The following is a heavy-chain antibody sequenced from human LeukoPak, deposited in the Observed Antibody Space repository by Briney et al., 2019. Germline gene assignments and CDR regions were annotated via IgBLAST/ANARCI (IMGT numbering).Heavy chain of an antibody. CDR3: ARVAMKIVGAKYCDY. D-gene: IGHD1-26*01. J-gene: IGHJ4*02. V-gene: IGHV3-48*04. CDR1: GFTFSSYS. Sequence: PGGSLRLSCAASGFTFSSYSMNWVRQAPGKGLEWVSYISSSSSTIYYADSVKGRFTISRDNAKNSLYLQMNSLRVEDTAVYYCARVAMKIVGAKYCDYWGQGTLVTVSS. CDR2: ISSSSSTI.